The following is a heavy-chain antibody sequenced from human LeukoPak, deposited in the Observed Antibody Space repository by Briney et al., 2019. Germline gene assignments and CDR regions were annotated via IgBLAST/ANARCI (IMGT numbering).Heavy chain of an antibody. V-gene: IGHV1-2*02. J-gene: IGHJ6*03. Sequence: GASVKVSCKASGYTFTGYYMHWVRQAPGQGLEWMGWINPNSGGTNYAQKFQGRVTMTRDTSISTAYMELRRLRSDDTAVYYCARATWYHYYYYMDVWGKGTTVTISS. CDR1: GYTFTGYY. CDR2: INPNSGGT. CDR3: ARATWYHYYYYMDV.